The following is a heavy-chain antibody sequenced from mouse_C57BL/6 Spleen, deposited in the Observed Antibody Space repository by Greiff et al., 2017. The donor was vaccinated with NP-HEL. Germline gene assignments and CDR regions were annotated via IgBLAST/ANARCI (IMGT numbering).Heavy chain of an antibody. CDR2: IDPSDSYT. Sequence: QVQLQQPGAELVMPGASVKLSCKASGYTFTSYWMHWVKQRPGQGLEWIGEIDPSDSYTNYNQKFKGKSTLTVDKSSSTAYMQLSSLTSEDSAVYYCARGYYGSSGYFDVWGTGTTVTVSS. CDR1: GYTFTSYW. V-gene: IGHV1-69*01. D-gene: IGHD1-1*01. CDR3: ARGYYGSSGYFDV. J-gene: IGHJ1*03.